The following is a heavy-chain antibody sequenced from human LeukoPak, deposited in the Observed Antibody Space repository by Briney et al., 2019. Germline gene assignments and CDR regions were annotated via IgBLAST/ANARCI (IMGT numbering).Heavy chain of an antibody. CDR1: GYTFTTYD. D-gene: IGHD4-11*01. CDR2: LNPKDGKR. V-gene: IGHV1-8*01. CDR3: ARYVTTKAFDI. Sequence: ASVKVSCKASGYTFTTYDINWVRQAPGQGPEWMGWLNPKDGKRGYAQKFQDRVTLTRDTSISTAYMELSSLRSDDTAIYYCARYVTTKAFDIWGQGTMVTVSS. J-gene: IGHJ3*02.